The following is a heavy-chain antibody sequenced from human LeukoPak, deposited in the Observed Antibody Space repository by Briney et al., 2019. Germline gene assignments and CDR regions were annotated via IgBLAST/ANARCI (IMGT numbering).Heavy chain of an antibody. Sequence: ASVKVSCKASGYTFTGYYMHWVRQAPGQGLEWMGWINPNSGGTNYAQKFQGRVTMTRDTPISTAYMELSRLRSDDTAVYYCATSIQSIAAAGTRGMDYWGQGTLVTVSS. CDR1: GYTFTGYY. CDR3: ATSIQSIAAAGTRGMDY. V-gene: IGHV1-2*02. D-gene: IGHD6-13*01. J-gene: IGHJ4*02. CDR2: INPNSGGT.